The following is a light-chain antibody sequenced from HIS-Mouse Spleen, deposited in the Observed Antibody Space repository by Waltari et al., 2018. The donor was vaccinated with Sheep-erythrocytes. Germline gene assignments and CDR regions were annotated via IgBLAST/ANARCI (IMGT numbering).Light chain of an antibody. CDR1: SSAVGSYNL. CDR3: CSYAGSSTPWV. J-gene: IGLJ3*02. CDR2: EGS. V-gene: IGLV2-23*01. Sequence: QSALTQPASVSGSPGQSITISCTGTSSAVGSYNLVLGYQQHPGKAPKLMIYEGSKRPSGVSNRFSGSKSGNTASLTISGLQAEDEADYYCCSYAGSSTPWVFGGGTKLTVL.